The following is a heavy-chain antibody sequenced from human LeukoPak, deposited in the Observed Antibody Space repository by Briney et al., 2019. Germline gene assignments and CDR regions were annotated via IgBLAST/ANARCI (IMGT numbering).Heavy chain of an antibody. J-gene: IGHJ6*03. D-gene: IGHD2-15*01. Sequence: SETLSLTCTVSGGSISSGDYYWSWIRQPPGKGLEWIGYIYYSGSTYYNPSLKSRVTISVDTSTNQFSLKLSSLAAADAAVYYCARDRGSCYNALEYYMDVWGKGTTVSVCS. CDR1: GGSISSGDYY. V-gene: IGHV4-30-4*08. CDR3: ARDRGSCYNALEYYMDV. CDR2: IYYSGST.